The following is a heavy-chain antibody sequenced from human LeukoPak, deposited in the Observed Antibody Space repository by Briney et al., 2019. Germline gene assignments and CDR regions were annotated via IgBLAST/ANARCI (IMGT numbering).Heavy chain of an antibody. CDR1: GYTFTSYG. CDR3: ARDFVARKLIVVVPAQYDAFDI. D-gene: IGHD2-2*01. CDR2: ISAYNGNT. Sequence: EASVKVSCKASGYTFTSYGISWVRQAPGQGLEWMGWISAYNGNTNYAQKLQGRVTMTTDTSTSTAYMELRSLRSDDTAVYYCARDFVARKLIVVVPAQYDAFDIWGQGTMVTVSS. J-gene: IGHJ3*02. V-gene: IGHV1-18*01.